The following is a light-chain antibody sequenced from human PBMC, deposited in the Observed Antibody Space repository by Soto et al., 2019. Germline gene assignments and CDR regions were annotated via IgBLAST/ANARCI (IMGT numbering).Light chain of an antibody. J-gene: IGLJ2*01. CDR3: QSSDSSTVI. CDR2: ADN. CDR1: TGRVAANH. Sequence: NFMLTQPHSVSESPGKTVTISCTRSTGRVAANHVQWYQQRPGRAPTTVIYADNQRPSGVPDRFSGSIDSSSDSASLTISGLKTDDEADYYCQSSDSSTVIFGGGTKLTVL. V-gene: IGLV6-57*04.